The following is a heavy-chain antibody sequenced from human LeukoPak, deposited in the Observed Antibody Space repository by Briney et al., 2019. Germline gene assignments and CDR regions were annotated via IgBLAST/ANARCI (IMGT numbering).Heavy chain of an antibody. CDR1: GYTFTGYY. J-gene: IGHJ5*02. Sequence: ASVKVSCKASGYTFTGYYTHWVRQAPGQGLEWMGWINPNSGGTNYAQKFQGRVTMTRDTSISTAYMELSRLRSDDTAVYYCARENVWGSYRFHTWGQGTLVTVSS. CDR2: INPNSGGT. CDR3: ARENVWGSYRFHT. V-gene: IGHV1-2*02. D-gene: IGHD3-16*02.